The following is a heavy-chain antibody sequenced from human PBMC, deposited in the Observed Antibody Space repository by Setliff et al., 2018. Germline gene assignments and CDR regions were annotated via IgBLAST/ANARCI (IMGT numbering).Heavy chain of an antibody. CDR1: GFTFSNAW. V-gene: IGHV3-15*05. CDR3: ARDRGSDSCRGCDYMDV. J-gene: IGHJ6*03. CDR2: IKRKTDGETT. D-gene: IGHD2-2*01. Sequence: LRLSCAASGFTFSNAWMSWVRQAPGKGLEWVGQIKRKTDGETTDYAAPVKGRFIISRDDSKRTLYLQMNSLRDEDTAVYYCARDRGSDSCRGCDYMDVWGKGTTVTVSS.